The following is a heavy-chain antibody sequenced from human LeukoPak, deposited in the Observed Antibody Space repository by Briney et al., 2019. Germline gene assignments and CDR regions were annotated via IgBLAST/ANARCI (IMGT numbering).Heavy chain of an antibody. CDR1: GFTFSGNH. J-gene: IGHJ4*02. CDR3: ARDPRDGYGHFDY. CDR2: IYSDGDT. D-gene: IGHD5-24*01. V-gene: IGHV3-66*02. Sequence: GGSLRLSCVVSGFTFSGNHMNWVRQAPGKGLEWVSVIYSDGDTYYADSVKGRFTISRDSYRNTLSLQMNSLKPEDTAVYYCARDPRDGYGHFDYWGQGTLVTVSS.